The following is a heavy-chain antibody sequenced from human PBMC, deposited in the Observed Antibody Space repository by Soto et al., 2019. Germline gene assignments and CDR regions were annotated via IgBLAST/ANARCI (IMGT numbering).Heavy chain of an antibody. D-gene: IGHD5-18*01. V-gene: IGHV3-15*01. CDR2: IKSKTDGGTT. J-gene: IGHJ4*02. CDR1: GFTFSNAW. Sequence: AGGSLRLSCAASGFTFSNAWMSWVRQAPGKGLEWVGRIKSKTDGGTTDYAAPVKGRFTISRDDSKNTLYLQMNSLKTEDTAVYYCTTGVDTAMESFDYWGQGTLVTVSS. CDR3: TTGVDTAMESFDY.